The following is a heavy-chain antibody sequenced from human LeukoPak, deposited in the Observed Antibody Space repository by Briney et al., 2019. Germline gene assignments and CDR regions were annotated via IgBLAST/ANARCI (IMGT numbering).Heavy chain of an antibody. J-gene: IGHJ6*03. CDR2: IRYDESKT. CDR3: AKSVIPNSYQGTYYVDV. V-gene: IGHV3-30*02. CDR1: GFTFSSYG. D-gene: IGHD3-16*02. Sequence: QPGGSLRLSCAASGFTFSSYGMHWVRQAPGEGLEWVAFIRYDESKTFYADSVKGRFTISRDNSKNTLYLQMNSLRAEDTALYYCAKSVIPNSYQGTYYVDVWGKGTTVTVFS.